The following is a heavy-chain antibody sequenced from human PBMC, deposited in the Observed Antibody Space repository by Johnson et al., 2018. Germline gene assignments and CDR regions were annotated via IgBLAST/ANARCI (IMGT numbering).Heavy chain of an antibody. V-gene: IGHV3-30*18. J-gene: IGHJ6*02. D-gene: IGHD1-26*01. CDR3: AKGGGSGSYSNYYYYYGMDV. Sequence: QVQLVQSGGGVVQPGRSLRLSCAASGFTFSNFGMHWVRQAPGKGLEWVALISSDGTNKYSADSVKGRFTISRDNSKNTLYLQMNSLRAEDTALYYCAKGGGSGSYSNYYYYYGMDVWGQGTTVTVSS. CDR2: ISSDGTNK. CDR1: GFTFSNFG.